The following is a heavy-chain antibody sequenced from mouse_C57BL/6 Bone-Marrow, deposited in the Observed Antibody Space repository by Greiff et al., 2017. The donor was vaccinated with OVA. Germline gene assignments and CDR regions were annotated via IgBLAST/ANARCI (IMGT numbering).Heavy chain of an antibody. D-gene: IGHD1-1*01. Sequence: VQLQQSGSEVARPGASVKLSCKASGYTFTSYWMQWVKQRPGQGLEWIGAINPGDGDTSYTQKFKGKATLTADKSSSTAYMQLSSLASEDSAVDYCARRDGTRSAWFAYWGQGTLVTVSA. CDR1: GYTFTSYW. J-gene: IGHJ3*01. V-gene: IGHV1-87*01. CDR2: INPGDGDT. CDR3: ARRDGTRSAWFAY.